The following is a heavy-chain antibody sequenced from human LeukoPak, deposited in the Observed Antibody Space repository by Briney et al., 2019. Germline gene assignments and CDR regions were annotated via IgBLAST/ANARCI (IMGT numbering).Heavy chain of an antibody. Sequence: PSETLSPTCAVSGGSFSGYYWSWIPPPPGEGVGWSGEINHSGSTNYNPSLKSRVTISVDTSKNQFSLKLSSVTAADTAVYYCASRPVATITGLVYWGQGTLVTVSS. CDR1: GGSFSGYY. J-gene: IGHJ4*02. D-gene: IGHD5-12*01. CDR3: ASRPVATITGLVY. CDR2: INHSGST. V-gene: IGHV4-34*01.